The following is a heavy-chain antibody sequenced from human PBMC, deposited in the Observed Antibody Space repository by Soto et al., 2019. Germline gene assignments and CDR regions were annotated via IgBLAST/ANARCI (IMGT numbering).Heavy chain of an antibody. CDR1: GGSFSGYY. Sequence: SETLSLTCAVYGGSFSGYYWSWIRQPPGKGLEWIGEINHSGSTNYNPSLKSRVTISVDTSKNQFSLKLSSVTAADTAVYYCAGHPGYGLYYFDYWGQGTLVTVSS. CDR3: AGHPGYGLYYFDY. V-gene: IGHV4-34*01. CDR2: INHSGST. J-gene: IGHJ4*02. D-gene: IGHD5-18*01.